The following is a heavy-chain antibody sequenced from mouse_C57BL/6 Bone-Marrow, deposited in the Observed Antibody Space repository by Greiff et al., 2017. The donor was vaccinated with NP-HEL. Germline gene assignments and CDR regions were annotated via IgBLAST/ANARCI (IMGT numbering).Heavy chain of an antibody. Sequence: VQLQQPGAELVMPGASVKLSCKASGYTFTSYWMHWVKQRPGQGLEWIGELDPSDSYTNYNQKFKGKSTLTVDKSSSTAYMQLSSLTSEDSAVYYCARETTVDYFDYWGQGTTLTVSS. CDR2: LDPSDSYT. CDR1: GYTFTSYW. CDR3: ARETTVDYFDY. J-gene: IGHJ2*01. V-gene: IGHV1-69*01. D-gene: IGHD1-1*01.